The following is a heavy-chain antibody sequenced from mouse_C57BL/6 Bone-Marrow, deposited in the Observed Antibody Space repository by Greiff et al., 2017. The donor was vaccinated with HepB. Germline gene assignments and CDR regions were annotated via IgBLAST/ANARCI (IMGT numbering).Heavy chain of an antibody. CDR1: GYTFTSYW. Sequence: VQLQQPGAELVKPGASVKMSCKASGYTFTSYWITWVKQGPGQGLEWIGDIYPGSGSTNYNEKFKSKATLSVDTSSSTAYMQLSSLTSEDSAVYYCARYGANWVFDYWGQGTTLTVSS. J-gene: IGHJ2*01. CDR3: ARYGANWVFDY. V-gene: IGHV1-55*01. CDR2: IYPGSGST. D-gene: IGHD4-1*01.